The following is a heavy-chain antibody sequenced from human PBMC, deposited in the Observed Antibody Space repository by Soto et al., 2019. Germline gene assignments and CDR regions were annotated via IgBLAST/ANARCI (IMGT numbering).Heavy chain of an antibody. CDR2: IWYDGSNR. D-gene: IGHD2-15*01. J-gene: IGHJ4*02. Sequence: GGSLRLSCAASGFTFSSYGMHWVRQAPGKGLEWVAVIWYDGSNRYYADSVKGRFSVSRDSAKNTLYLQMDNLRAEDTAVYYCARDYSSTLSNPFDYWGQGTWVTVSS. CDR3: ARDYSSTLSNPFDY. CDR1: GFTFSSYG. V-gene: IGHV3-33*01.